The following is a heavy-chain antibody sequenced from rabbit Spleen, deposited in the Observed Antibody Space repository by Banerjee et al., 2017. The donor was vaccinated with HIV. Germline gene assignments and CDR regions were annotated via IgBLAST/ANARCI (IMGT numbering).Heavy chain of an antibody. Sequence: QEQLVESGGGLVRPEGSLKLSCTASGFSFSNKAVMCWVRQAPGKGLEWIACIDSGSSGFTYFASWAKGRFTMSRTSSTTVTLQMTSLTAADTATYFCARDLVAVIGWNFNLWGQGTLVTVS. CDR1: GFSFSNKAV. CDR3: ARDLVAVIGWNFNL. J-gene: IGHJ4*01. V-gene: IGHV1S45*01. D-gene: IGHD1-1*01. CDR2: IDSGSSGFT.